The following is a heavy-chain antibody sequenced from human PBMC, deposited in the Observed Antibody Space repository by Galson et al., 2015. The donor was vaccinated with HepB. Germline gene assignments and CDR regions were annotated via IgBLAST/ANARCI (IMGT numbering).Heavy chain of an antibody. D-gene: IGHD6-13*01. Sequence: SLRLSCAASGFTVSTDHMNWVRQAPGKGLEWVSYISSSSSTIYYADSVKGRFTISRDNSKNTLYLRMNSLRAEDTAVYYCARDKYSSSWGWYFDLWGRGTLVTVSS. V-gene: IGHV3-48*01. J-gene: IGHJ2*01. CDR1: GFTVSTDH. CDR2: ISSSSSTI. CDR3: ARDKYSSSWGWYFDL.